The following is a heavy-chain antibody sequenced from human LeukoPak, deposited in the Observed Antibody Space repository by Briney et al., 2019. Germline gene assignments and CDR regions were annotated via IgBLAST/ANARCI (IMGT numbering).Heavy chain of an antibody. CDR2: INPSGGST. CDR3: ASAAYSGYDWDY. J-gene: IGHJ4*02. V-gene: IGHV1-46*01. CDR1: GYTFTIYY. D-gene: IGHD5-12*01. Sequence: RASVTVSCKASGYTFTIYYMHWVRQAPGQGLEWMGIINPSGGSTSYAQKFQGRVTMTRDTSTSTVYMELSSLRSEDTAVYYCASAAYSGYDWDYWGQGTLVTVSS.